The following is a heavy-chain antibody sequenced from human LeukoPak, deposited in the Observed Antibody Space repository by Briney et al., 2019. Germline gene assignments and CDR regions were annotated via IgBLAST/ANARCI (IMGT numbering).Heavy chain of an antibody. Sequence: ASVKVSCKASGGTFSSYATSWVRQAPGQGLEWMGRIIPILGIANYAQKFQGRVTITADKSTSTAYMELSSLRSEDTAVYYCARGGPGYSYGIGYWGQGTLVTVSS. J-gene: IGHJ4*02. D-gene: IGHD5-18*01. CDR1: GGTFSSYA. CDR3: ARGGPGYSYGIGY. CDR2: IIPILGIA. V-gene: IGHV1-69*04.